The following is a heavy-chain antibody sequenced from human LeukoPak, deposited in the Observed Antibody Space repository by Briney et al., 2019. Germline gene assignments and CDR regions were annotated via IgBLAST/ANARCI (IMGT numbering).Heavy chain of an antibody. CDR3: TKEVAAAGYFDY. V-gene: IGHV3-23*01. D-gene: IGHD6-13*01. CDR1: GFVFHDYA. J-gene: IGHJ4*02. CDR2: IGGSGGST. Sequence: GGSLRLSCAAPGFVFHDYAIHWVRQAPGKGLEWVSSIGGSGGSTYYADSVKGRFTISRDNSKNTLYMQMNSLRAEDTAVYYCTKEVAAAGYFDYWGQGTLVTVSS.